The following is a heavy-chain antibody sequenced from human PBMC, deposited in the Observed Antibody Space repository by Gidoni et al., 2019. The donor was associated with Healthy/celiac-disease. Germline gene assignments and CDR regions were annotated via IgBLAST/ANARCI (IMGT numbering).Heavy chain of an antibody. CDR3: AREPLRGEYYYYYGLDV. CDR2: SSAYNGNT. J-gene: IGHJ6*02. CDR1: GYTLNSYG. V-gene: IGHV1-18*01. D-gene: IGHD3-16*01. Sequence: QVQLVQSGAEVQKPGASVKVSCKASGYTLNSYGISWVRQAPGQGLEWMGWSSAYNGNTNYAQKLQGRVTMTTDTSTRTAYMELRRLRSDYTAVYYCAREPLRGEYYYYYGLDVCGQGTTVTVSS.